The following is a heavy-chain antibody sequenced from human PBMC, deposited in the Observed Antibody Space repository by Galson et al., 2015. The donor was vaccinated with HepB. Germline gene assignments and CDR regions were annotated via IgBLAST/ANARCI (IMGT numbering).Heavy chain of an antibody. CDR3: ARGYSSSCYSGLGY. D-gene: IGHD6-13*01. Sequence: SLRLSCAASGFSVSSNHMSWVRQAPGKGLEWVSVIYSSGGTDYADSVKGRFTISRDNSKKTLYLQMNSLRAEDTAVYHCARGYSSSCYSGLGYLGQGTLGTVSP. V-gene: IGHV3-53*01. CDR1: GFSVSSNH. J-gene: IGHJ4*02. CDR2: IYSSGGT.